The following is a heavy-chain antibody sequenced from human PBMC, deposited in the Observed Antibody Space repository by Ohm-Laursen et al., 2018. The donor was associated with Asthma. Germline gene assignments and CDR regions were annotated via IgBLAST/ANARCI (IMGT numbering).Heavy chain of an antibody. D-gene: IGHD3-3*01. V-gene: IGHV4-31*03. CDR3: ARDPEFHDFWSGSPGSGMDV. Sequence: SETLSLTCTVSGGSISSGGYYWSWIRQHPGKGLEWIGYIYYSGSTYYNPSLKSRVTISVGTSKNQFSLKLSSVTAADTAVYYCARDPEFHDFWSGSPGSGMDVWGQGTTVTVSS. CDR1: GGSISSGGYY. J-gene: IGHJ6*02. CDR2: IYYSGST.